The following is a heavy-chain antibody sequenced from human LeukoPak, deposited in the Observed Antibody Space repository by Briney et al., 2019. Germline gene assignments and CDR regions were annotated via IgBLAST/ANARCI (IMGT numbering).Heavy chain of an antibody. CDR3: ARGLVSGSGATDY. J-gene: IGHJ4*02. Sequence: SGTLSLTCAVYGGSFSGYYWSWIRQPPGKGLEWIGEINHSGSTNYNPSLKSRVTISVDTSKNQFSLKLSSVTAADTAVYYCARGLVSGSGATDYWGQGTLVTVSS. D-gene: IGHD3-10*01. V-gene: IGHV4-34*01. CDR2: INHSGST. CDR1: GGSFSGYY.